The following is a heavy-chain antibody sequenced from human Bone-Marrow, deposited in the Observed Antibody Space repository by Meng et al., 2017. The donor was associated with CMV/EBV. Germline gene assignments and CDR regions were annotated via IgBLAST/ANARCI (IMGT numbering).Heavy chain of an antibody. D-gene: IGHD2-8*01. V-gene: IGHV1-18*01. CDR2: ISPYNGNT. CDR1: GYTFMSYG. J-gene: IGHJ4*02. CDR3: ARDLCNNGVCSLEY. Sequence: ASVKVSCKASGYTFMSYGISWVRQAPGQGLEWMGWISPYNGNTNYAQKLQGRVTMITDTSTSTAYMELRSLRSDDTAVYYCARDLCNNGVCSLEYWGQGNRVHVAS.